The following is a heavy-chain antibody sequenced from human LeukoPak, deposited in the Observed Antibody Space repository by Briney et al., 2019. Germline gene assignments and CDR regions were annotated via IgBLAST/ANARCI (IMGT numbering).Heavy chain of an antibody. D-gene: IGHD3-22*01. CDR2: LSDSGGGT. J-gene: IGHJ4*02. V-gene: IGHV3-21*01. Sequence: GGTLRLSCAASGFSLSSYGMTWVRQAPGKGLEWVSTLSDSGGGTYYADSVKGRFTISRDNAKNSLYLQMNSLRAEDTAVYYCVRDYKYYFDTSGYYDTFDYWGQGTLVTVSS. CDR1: GFSLSSYG. CDR3: VRDYKYYFDTSGYYDTFDY.